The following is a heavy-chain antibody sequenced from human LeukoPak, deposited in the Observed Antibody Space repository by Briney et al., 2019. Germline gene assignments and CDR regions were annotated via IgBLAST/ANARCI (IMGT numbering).Heavy chain of an antibody. CDR2: INHSGST. CDR1: GGSFSGYY. J-gene: IGHJ6*03. V-gene: IGHV4-34*01. Sequence: SETLSLTCAVYGGSFSGYYWSWIRQPPGKGLEWIGEINHSGSTNYNPSLKSRVTVSVDTSKNQFSLKLSSVTAADTAVYYCARRSLYSSRRSYYYYMDVWGKGTTVTVSS. CDR3: ARRSLYSSRRSYYYYMDV. D-gene: IGHD6-13*01.